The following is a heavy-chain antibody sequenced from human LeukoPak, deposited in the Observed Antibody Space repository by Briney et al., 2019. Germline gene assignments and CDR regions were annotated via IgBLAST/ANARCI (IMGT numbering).Heavy chain of an antibody. CDR1: GFTFSNYS. Sequence: GGCLRLSCAGSGFTFSNYSINWVRQAPGKGLEWVSAISGSGGSTYYADSVKGRFTISRDNSKNTLYLQMNSLRAEDTAVYYCAKDTYYYDSSGYYITPYFDYWGQGTLVTVSS. CDR3: AKDTYYYDSSGYYITPYFDY. CDR2: ISGSGGST. J-gene: IGHJ4*02. V-gene: IGHV3-23*01. D-gene: IGHD3-22*01.